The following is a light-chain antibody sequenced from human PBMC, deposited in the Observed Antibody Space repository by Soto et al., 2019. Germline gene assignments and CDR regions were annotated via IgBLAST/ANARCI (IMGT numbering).Light chain of an antibody. V-gene: IGLV2-14*01. J-gene: IGLJ3*02. CDR2: DVS. Sequence: QSALTQPASVSGSPGQSITISCTGTSSDVGGYNYVSWYQQHPGKAPKLMIYDVSNRPSGVSNRFSGSKSGNTASLTIPGLQAEDEADYYCSSYTSSSWVFGGGTKVTVL. CDR1: SSDVGGYNY. CDR3: SSYTSSSWV.